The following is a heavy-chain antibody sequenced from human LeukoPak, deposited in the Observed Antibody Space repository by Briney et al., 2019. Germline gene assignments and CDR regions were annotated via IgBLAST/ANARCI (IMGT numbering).Heavy chain of an antibody. CDR2: IIPIFGTA. D-gene: IGHD3-22*01. J-gene: IGHJ3*02. Sequence: WASVKVSCKASGGTFSSYAISWVRQAPGQGLEWMGGIIPIFGTANYAQKFQGRVTITADESTSTAYMELSSLRSEDTAVYYCARETDSSGYPDAFDTWGQGTMVTVSS. V-gene: IGHV1-69*13. CDR1: GGTFSSYA. CDR3: ARETDSSGYPDAFDT.